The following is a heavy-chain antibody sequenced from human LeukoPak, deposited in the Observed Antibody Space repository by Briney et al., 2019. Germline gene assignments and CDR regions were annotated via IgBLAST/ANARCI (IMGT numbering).Heavy chain of an antibody. V-gene: IGHV3-23*01. CDR1: GFTFISSA. D-gene: IGHD6-13*01. J-gene: IGHJ5*02. CDR2: IIIDDGRT. CDR3: AKAYRRSSWYNWFDP. Sequence: GGSLRLSCAASGFTFISSAMTWVRQAPGKGLEWLSSIIIDDGRTYYSESVKGRFTISRDNSKNTLYLQMNSLRAEDTAVYYCAKAYRRSSWYNWFDPWGQGTLVTVSS.